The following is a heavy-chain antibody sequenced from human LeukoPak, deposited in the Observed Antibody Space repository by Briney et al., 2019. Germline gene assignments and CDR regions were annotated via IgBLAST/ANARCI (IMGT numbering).Heavy chain of an antibody. V-gene: IGHV1-2*06. D-gene: IGHD2-15*01. J-gene: IGHJ5*02. CDR3: ARGYCSGGSCYSVENWFDP. Sequence: ASVKVSCKAAGYTFTGYYMFWVRQAPGQGLEWMGRINPNSGGTNYAQKFQGRVTMTRDTSVSTAYMELSRLRSDDTAVYYCARGYCSGGSCYSVENWFDPWGQGTLVTVSS. CDR1: GYTFTGYY. CDR2: INPNSGGT.